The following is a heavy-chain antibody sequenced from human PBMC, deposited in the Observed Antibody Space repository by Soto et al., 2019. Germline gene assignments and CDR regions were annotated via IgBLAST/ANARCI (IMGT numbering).Heavy chain of an antibody. Sequence: PGWSLRLSCASSVFTFISYAMHWVRQAPGKGLEWVAVISYDGSNKYYADSVKGRFTISRDNSKNTLYLQMNSLRAEDTAVYYCARGSSWYTPGYYYYGMDVWGQGTTVTVSS. V-gene: IGHV3-30-3*01. CDR3: ARGSSWYTPGYYYYGMDV. J-gene: IGHJ6*02. D-gene: IGHD6-13*01. CDR1: VFTFISYA. CDR2: ISYDGSNK.